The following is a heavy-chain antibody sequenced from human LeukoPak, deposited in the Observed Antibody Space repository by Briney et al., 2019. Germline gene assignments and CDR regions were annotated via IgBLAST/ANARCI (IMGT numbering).Heavy chain of an antibody. CDR2: IKQDGSEK. Sequence: GRSLRLSCAASGFTFSSYGMHWVRQAPGKGLEWVANIKQDGSEKYYVDSVKGRFTISRDNAKNSLYLQMNSLRAEDTAVYYCARAVWYYDSSGYYEDYWGQGTLVTVSS. J-gene: IGHJ4*02. V-gene: IGHV3-7*03. CDR3: ARAVWYYDSSGYYEDY. CDR1: GFTFSSYG. D-gene: IGHD3-22*01.